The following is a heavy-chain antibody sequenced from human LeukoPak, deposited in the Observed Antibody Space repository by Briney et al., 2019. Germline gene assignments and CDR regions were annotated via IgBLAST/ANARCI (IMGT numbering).Heavy chain of an antibody. CDR2: ISYDGTNK. Sequence: GRSLRLSCAASGFTFSNYDMHWVRQAPGKGLEWVAVISYDGTNKYYADSVKGRFTISRDNSKSTLYLQMHSLRAEDTAVYYCAKENDFVYWGQGTLVTVSS. CDR1: GFTFSNYD. J-gene: IGHJ4*02. V-gene: IGHV3-30*18. CDR3: AKENDFVY. D-gene: IGHD3-3*01.